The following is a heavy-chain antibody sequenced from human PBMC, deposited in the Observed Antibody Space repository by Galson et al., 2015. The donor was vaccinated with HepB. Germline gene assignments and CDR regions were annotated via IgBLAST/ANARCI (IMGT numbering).Heavy chain of an antibody. CDR3: AKASGPYGGYNYYFDY. J-gene: IGHJ4*02. CDR1: GFTFSSYG. Sequence: SLRLSCAASGFTFSSYGMHWARQAPGKGLEWVAFIRYDGSNKYYADSVKGRFTISRDNSKNTLYLQMNSLRAEDTAVYYCAKASGPYGGYNYYFDYWGQGTLVTVSS. V-gene: IGHV3-30*02. CDR2: IRYDGSNK. D-gene: IGHD5-24*01.